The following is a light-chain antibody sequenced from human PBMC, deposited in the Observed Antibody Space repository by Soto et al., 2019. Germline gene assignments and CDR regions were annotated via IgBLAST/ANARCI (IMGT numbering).Light chain of an antibody. CDR3: HQRASWPHT. Sequence: EVVLTQSPATLSLSPGERATLSCRASQSFGSSLAWYQQKPGQAPRLLIHHASTRAAGIPARFSGSGSGTDFSLTISSLEPEDFAVYYCHQRASWPHTFGPGTKVDI. J-gene: IGKJ3*01. CDR1: QSFGSS. V-gene: IGKV3-11*01. CDR2: HAS.